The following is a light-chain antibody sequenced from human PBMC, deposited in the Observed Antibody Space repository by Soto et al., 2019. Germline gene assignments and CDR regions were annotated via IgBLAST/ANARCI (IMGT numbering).Light chain of an antibody. V-gene: IGKV4-1*01. CDR2: WAS. Sequence: DIVMTQSPDSLAVSPGERATINCKSSQSVLYSSNNKNYLAWYQQKPGQPPKLLIYWASTRESGVPDRFSGSGSGTDFTLTISSLQAEDGAVYYCQQYYNTPYTFGQGTKLEIK. CDR3: QQYYNTPYT. CDR1: QSVLYSSNNKNY. J-gene: IGKJ2*01.